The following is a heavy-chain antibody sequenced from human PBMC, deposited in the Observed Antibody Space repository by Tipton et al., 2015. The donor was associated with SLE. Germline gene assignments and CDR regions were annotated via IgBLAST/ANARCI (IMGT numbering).Heavy chain of an antibody. CDR2: IYYTGTT. CDR3: ARLHGCSYGLNWFDP. Sequence: TLSLTCTVSGGSISNNNYYWGWVRQPPGKGLEWIGNIYYTGTTYYNPSLKSRVTISLDTSKNQFSLKLSSVTAADTAVYYCARLHGCSYGLNWFDPWGQGTLISVSS. D-gene: IGHD5-18*01. CDR1: GGSISNNNYY. J-gene: IGHJ5*02. V-gene: IGHV4-39*07.